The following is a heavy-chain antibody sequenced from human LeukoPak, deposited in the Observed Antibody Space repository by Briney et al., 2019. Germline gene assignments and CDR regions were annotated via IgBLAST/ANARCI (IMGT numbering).Heavy chain of an antibody. CDR1: GFTFSSYS. CDR3: SRGGSWSDY. J-gene: IGHJ4*02. CDR2: ISSSSSYI. Sequence: GGSLRLSRAASGFTFSSYSMNWVRQAPGKGLECVSSISSSSSYIYYADSVKGRFTISRDNAKNSLYLQMNSLRAEDTAVYYCSRGGSWSDYWGQGTLVTVSS. V-gene: IGHV3-21*01. D-gene: IGHD6-13*01.